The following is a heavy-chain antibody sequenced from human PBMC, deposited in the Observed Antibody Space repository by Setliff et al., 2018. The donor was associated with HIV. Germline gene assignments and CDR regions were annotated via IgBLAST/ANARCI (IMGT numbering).Heavy chain of an antibody. D-gene: IGHD5-18*01. CDR2: IYKAGKT. J-gene: IGHJ4*02. CDR3: AKGGYGGAYHVAGY. Sequence: GGSLRLSCEASGFRVTDTYMAWVRQAPGKGLEWVTLIYKAGKTYYADFVKGRFTIARDDTKNTVSLQMTNLEPGDTAMYYCAKGGYGGAYHVAGYWGQGTKVTAPQ. V-gene: IGHV3-53*01. CDR1: GFRVTDTY.